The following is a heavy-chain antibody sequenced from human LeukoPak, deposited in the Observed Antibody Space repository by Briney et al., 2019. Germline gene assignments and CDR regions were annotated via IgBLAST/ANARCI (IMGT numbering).Heavy chain of an antibody. Sequence: PSETLSLTCAVYGENFSIYFYSWIRQPPGKGLEWIGEINHGGSTSYNPSLKSRVTISVDTSKNQFSLKLSSVTAADTAVYYCAREVRGVVNYWGQGTLVTVSS. CDR2: INHGGST. D-gene: IGHD3-10*01. V-gene: IGHV4-34*01. CDR3: AREVRGVVNY. CDR1: GENFSIYF. J-gene: IGHJ4*02.